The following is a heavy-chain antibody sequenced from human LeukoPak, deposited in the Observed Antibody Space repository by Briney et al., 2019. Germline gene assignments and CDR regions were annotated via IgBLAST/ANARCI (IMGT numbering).Heavy chain of an antibody. CDR2: INSGSGRT. CDR1: GYTFTSYY. D-gene: IGHD3-3*01. Sequence: ASVKVSCKASGYTFTSYYIHWVRQAPGQGLQWMGIINSGSGRTTNAQKFQGRVTMTRDTSTSTAYMELRSLRSDDTAVYYCARAPDDYDFWSGPFDYWGRGTLVTVSS. CDR3: ARAPDDYDFWSGPFDY. J-gene: IGHJ4*02. V-gene: IGHV1-46*01.